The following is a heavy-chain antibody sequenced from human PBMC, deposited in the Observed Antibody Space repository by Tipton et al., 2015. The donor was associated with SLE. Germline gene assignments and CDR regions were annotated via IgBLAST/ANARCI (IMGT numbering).Heavy chain of an antibody. D-gene: IGHD2-2*01. CDR1: GFTFSSYG. CDR3: AKGGVGDAFDI. J-gene: IGHJ3*02. V-gene: IGHV3-23*01. Sequence: GSLRLSCAASGFTFSSYGMHWVRQAPGKGLEWASAISGSGGSTYYADSVKGRFTISRDNSKNTLYLQMNSLRAEDTAVYYCAKGGVGDAFDIWGQGTMVTVSS. CDR2: ISGSGGST.